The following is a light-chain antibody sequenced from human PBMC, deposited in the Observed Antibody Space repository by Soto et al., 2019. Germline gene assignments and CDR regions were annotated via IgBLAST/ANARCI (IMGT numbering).Light chain of an antibody. V-gene: IGLV2-8*01. CDR3: SSYAGSSNV. CDR2: EVN. Sequence: QSGLTLPPSASGSPGQSVAISCTGTSSDVGGYNYVSWYQQHPGKAPKLMIYEVNKRPSGVPDRFSGSKSGNTASLTVSGLQAEDEADYYCSSYAGSSNVFGTGTKVTVL. J-gene: IGLJ1*01. CDR1: SSDVGGYNY.